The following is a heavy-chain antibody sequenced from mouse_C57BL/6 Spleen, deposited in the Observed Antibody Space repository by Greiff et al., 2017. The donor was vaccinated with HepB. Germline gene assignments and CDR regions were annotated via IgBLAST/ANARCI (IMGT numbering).Heavy chain of an antibody. J-gene: IGHJ3*01. CDR1: GYAFSSSW. V-gene: IGHV1-82*01. D-gene: IGHD2-3*01. CDR2: IYPGDGDT. CDR3: ARDYDGSAWFAY. Sequence: VQLQQSGPELVKPGASVKISCKASGYAFSSSWMNWVKQRPGKGLEWIGRIYPGDGDTNYNGKFKGKATLTAEKSSSTAYMQLSSLTSEDSAVYFCARDYDGSAWFAYWGQGTLVTVSA.